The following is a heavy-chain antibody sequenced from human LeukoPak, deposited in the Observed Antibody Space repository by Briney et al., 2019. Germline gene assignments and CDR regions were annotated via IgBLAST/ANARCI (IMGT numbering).Heavy chain of an antibody. CDR3: AREGNGGSYYDY. D-gene: IGHD1-26*01. CDR1: GFTFSSHG. J-gene: IGHJ4*02. V-gene: IGHV3-64*01. Sequence: GGSLRLSCAASGFTFSSHGMHWVRQAPGKGLEYVSAISSNGRSTYYANSVKGRFTISRDNSKNTLYLQMGSLRAEDMAVYYCAREGNGGSYYDYWGQGTLVTVSS. CDR2: ISSNGRST.